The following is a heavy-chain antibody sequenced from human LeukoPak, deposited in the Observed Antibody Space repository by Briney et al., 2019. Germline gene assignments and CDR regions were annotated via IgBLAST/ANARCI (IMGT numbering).Heavy chain of an antibody. CDR2: IFYSGST. CDR3: ARGRCSGGSCYRAPIDY. D-gene: IGHD2-15*01. J-gene: IGHJ4*02. CDR1: GGSISSSNYY. V-gene: IGHV4-39*01. Sequence: SETLSLTCTVSGGSISSSNYYWGWIRQPPGKGLEWIGSIFYSGSTYYNPSLKSRVIISVDTSKNQFSLKLSSVTAADTAVYYCARGRCSGGSCYRAPIDYWGQGTLVTVSS.